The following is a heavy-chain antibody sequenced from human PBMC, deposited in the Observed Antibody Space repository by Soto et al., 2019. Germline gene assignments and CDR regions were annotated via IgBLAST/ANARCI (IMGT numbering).Heavy chain of an antibody. CDR2: ISYDGSNK. CDR1: GFTFSSYA. V-gene: IGHV3-30-3*01. Sequence: QVQLVESGGGVVQPGRSLRLSCAASGFTFSSYAMHWVRQAPGKGLEWVAVISYDGSNKNYADSVKGRFTISRDNYKNTLYLQMNSLRAEDTAVYYCARGYDFWSGYYYPYGMDVWGQGTTVTVSS. D-gene: IGHD3-3*01. CDR3: ARGYDFWSGYYYPYGMDV. J-gene: IGHJ6*02.